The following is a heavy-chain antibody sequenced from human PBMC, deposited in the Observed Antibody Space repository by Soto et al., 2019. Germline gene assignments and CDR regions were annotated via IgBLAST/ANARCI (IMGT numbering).Heavy chain of an antibody. CDR2: MNPNSGNT. Sequence: QVQLVQSWAEVKKPGASVKVSCKASGYTFTSYDINWVRQATGQGLEWMGWMNPNSGNTGYAQKFHGSVTMTRNTSISTDYLELSSLRSEDTAVYYCAETTNDAFDLWGQGTLVTVSS. V-gene: IGHV1-8*01. J-gene: IGHJ3*01. D-gene: IGHD1-1*01. CDR1: GYTFTSYD. CDR3: AETTNDAFDL.